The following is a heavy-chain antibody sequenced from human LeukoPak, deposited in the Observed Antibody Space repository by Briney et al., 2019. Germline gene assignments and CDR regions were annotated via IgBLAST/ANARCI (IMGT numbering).Heavy chain of an antibody. V-gene: IGHV4-59*11. D-gene: IGHD3-10*01. CDR3: ARDSGLLWFGELFGY. CDR2: IYYSGST. Sequence: PSETLSLTCTVSGGSISSHYWSWIRQPPGKGLEWIGYIYYSGSTNYNPSLKSRVTISVDTSKNQFSLKLSSVTAADTAVYYCARDSGLLWFGELFGYWGQGTLVTVSS. CDR1: GGSISSHY. J-gene: IGHJ4*02.